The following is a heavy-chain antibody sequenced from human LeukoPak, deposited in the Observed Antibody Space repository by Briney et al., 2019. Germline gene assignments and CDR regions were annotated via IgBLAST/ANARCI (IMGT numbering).Heavy chain of an antibody. CDR3: AKEEEWLRGIDY. V-gene: IGHV3-48*03. CDR1: GFTFSSYE. Sequence: GGSLRLSCAASGFTFSSYEMNWVRQAPGKGLEWVSYISSSGSTIYYADSVKGRFTISRDNSKNTLYLQMNSLRAEDTAVYYCAKEEEWLRGIDYWGQGTLVTVSS. D-gene: IGHD5-12*01. J-gene: IGHJ4*02. CDR2: ISSSGSTI.